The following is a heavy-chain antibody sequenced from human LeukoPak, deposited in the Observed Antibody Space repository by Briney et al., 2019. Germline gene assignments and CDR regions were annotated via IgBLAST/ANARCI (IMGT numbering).Heavy chain of an antibody. CDR3: ARASLDSFHM. V-gene: IGHV3-7*05. Sequence: PGGSLRLSCAASGFIVRRYWMSWVGQARGKGLEGVANIKEDGSEKYNVDSVKGRFTITRDNAKNSLSLQINRPRADHTAVYHCARASLDSFHMWGQGTMVTVSS. CDR2: IKEDGSEK. J-gene: IGHJ3*02. CDR1: GFIVRRYW.